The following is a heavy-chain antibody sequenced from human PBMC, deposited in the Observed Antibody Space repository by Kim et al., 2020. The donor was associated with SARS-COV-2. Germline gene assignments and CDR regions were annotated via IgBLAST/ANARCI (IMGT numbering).Heavy chain of an antibody. J-gene: IGHJ3*02. CDR2: ISSSGSTI. CDR1: GFTFSSYE. D-gene: IGHD7-27*01. CDR3: ARISAGGDDAFDI. V-gene: IGHV3-48*03. Sequence: GGSLRLSCAASGFTFSSYEMNWVRQAPGKGLEWVSYISSSGSTIYYADSVKGRFTISRDNAKNSLYLQMNSLRAEDTAVYYCARISAGGDDAFDIWGQGTMVTVSS.